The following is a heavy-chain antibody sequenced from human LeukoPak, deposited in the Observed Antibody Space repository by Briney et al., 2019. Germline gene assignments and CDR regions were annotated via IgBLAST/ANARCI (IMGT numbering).Heavy chain of an antibody. CDR3: ARAGRVVVPAAGPSFLFDP. J-gene: IGHJ5*02. D-gene: IGHD2-2*01. Sequence: SQTLSLTCTVSGGSISSGGYYWSWIRQHPGKGLEWIGYIYYSGSTYYNPSLKSRVTISVDTSKNQFSLKLSSVTAADTAVYYCARAGRVVVPAAGPSFLFDPWGQGTLVTVSS. CDR1: GGSISSGGYY. V-gene: IGHV4-31*03. CDR2: IYYSGST.